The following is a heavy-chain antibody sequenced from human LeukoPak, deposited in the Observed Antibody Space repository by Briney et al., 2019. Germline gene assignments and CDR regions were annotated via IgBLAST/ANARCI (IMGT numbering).Heavy chain of an antibody. CDR3: AREIQTDNWFDP. CDR2: IYTSGST. CDR1: GGSISSGSYY. D-gene: IGHD5-18*01. V-gene: IGHV4-61*02. Sequence: SQTLSLTCTVSGGSISSGSYYWSWIRQPAGKGLECIGRIYTSGSTNYNPSLKSRVTISVDTSKNQFSLKLSSVTAADAAVYYCAREIQTDNWFDPWGQGTLVSVSS. J-gene: IGHJ5*02.